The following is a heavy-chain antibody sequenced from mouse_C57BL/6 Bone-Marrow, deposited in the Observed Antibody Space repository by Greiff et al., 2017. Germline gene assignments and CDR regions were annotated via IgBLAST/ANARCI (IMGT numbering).Heavy chain of an antibody. CDR3: TRWVYYGSSYVGY. CDR2: IYPGNSGT. CDR1: GYTFTSYW. D-gene: IGHD1-1*01. Sequence: EVQLQESGTVLARPGASVKMSCKTSGYTFTSYWIPWVKQRPGQGLEWIGAIYPGNSGTSYNQKFKGKAKLTVVTSSSTAYMELSSLTTEDSAVYYCTRWVYYGSSYVGYWGKGTTLTVAS. V-gene: IGHV1-5*01. J-gene: IGHJ2*01.